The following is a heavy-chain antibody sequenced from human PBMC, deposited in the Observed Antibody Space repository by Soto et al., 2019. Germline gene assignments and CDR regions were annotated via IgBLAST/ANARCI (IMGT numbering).Heavy chain of an antibody. J-gene: IGHJ4*02. Sequence: EVQLVESGGGLVQPGRSLRLSCAASGFTFADYAMHWVRQAPGKGLEWVSGISWNSGSIGYADSVKGRFTISRDNAKNSLYLQMNSLRAEDTALYYCAKDKTLSGWYAFDYWGQGTLVTVSS. CDR1: GFTFADYA. CDR3: AKDKTLSGWYAFDY. CDR2: ISWNSGSI. V-gene: IGHV3-9*01. D-gene: IGHD6-19*01.